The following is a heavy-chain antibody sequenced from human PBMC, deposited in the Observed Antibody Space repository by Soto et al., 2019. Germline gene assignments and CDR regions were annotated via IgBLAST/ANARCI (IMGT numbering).Heavy chain of an antibody. D-gene: IGHD3-22*01. V-gene: IGHV3-23*01. Sequence: GGSLRLSCAASGFTFSSYAMSWVRQTPGKGLEWVSAISGSGGSTYYADSVKGRFTISRDNSKNTLYLQMNSLRAEDTAVYYCAKVIGPNYYYYYGMDVWGQGTTVTVSS. CDR2: ISGSGGST. CDR3: AKVIGPNYYYYYGMDV. J-gene: IGHJ6*02. CDR1: GFTFSSYA.